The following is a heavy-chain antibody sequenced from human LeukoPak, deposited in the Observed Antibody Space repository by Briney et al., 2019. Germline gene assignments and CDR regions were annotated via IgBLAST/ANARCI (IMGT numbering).Heavy chain of an antibody. J-gene: IGHJ5*02. Sequence: PGGSLRLSCAASGYTFSRHGIHWVRQARGKGLEWVAVVWYDGRNRDYADSVKGRFTISKDNSNNMVFLRMDRLRAEDTAVYYCARLWGGNGYSGGSLNLWGQGTLVTVSS. CDR2: VWYDGRNR. V-gene: IGHV3-33*01. D-gene: IGHD3-16*01. CDR1: GYTFSRHG. CDR3: ARLWGGNGYSGGSLNL.